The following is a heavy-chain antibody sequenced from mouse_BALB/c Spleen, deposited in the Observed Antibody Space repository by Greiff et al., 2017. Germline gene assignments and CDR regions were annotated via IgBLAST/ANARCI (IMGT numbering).Heavy chain of an antibody. CDR1: GFTFTDYY. V-gene: IGHV7-3*02. CDR3: ASSYGFAY. Sequence: EVNVVESGGGLVQPGGSLRLSCATSGFTFTDYYMSWVRQPPGKALEWLGFIRNKANGYTTEYSASVKGRFTISRDNSQSILYLQMNTLRAEDSATYYCASSYGFAYWGQGTLVTVSA. J-gene: IGHJ3*01. D-gene: IGHD1-1*01. CDR2: IRNKANGYTT.